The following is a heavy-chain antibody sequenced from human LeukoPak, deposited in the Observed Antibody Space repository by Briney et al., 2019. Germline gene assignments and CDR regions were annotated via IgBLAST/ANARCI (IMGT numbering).Heavy chain of an antibody. J-gene: IGHJ4*02. V-gene: IGHV4-4*07. D-gene: IGHD5-18*01. CDR2: IYSSGST. Sequence: SETLSLTCTVSGGSISSYYWNWIRQPPGKGLEWIGRIYSSGSTNYNPSLKSRVTMSVDTSKNQFSLKVRSVTAADTAVYYCAGYNYGHFDYWGQGTLVTVSS. CDR3: AGYNYGHFDY. CDR1: GGSISSYY.